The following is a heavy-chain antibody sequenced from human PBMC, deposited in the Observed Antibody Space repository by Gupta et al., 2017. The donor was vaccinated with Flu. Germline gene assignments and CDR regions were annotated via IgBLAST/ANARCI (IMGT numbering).Heavy chain of an antibody. Sequence: EVQLVESGGGLVQPGGSLKLSCAASGFTFSGSTMPWVRQASGKGLEWVSRIRSKANSYATVYAASVKGRFTISRDDSKNMAYLQMNSLQTDDTAVYYCARGMDGGWFDPRGQGTLVTVSS. V-gene: IGHV3-73*01. J-gene: IGHJ5*02. CDR3: ARGMDGGWFDP. CDR1: GFTFSGST. CDR2: IRSKANSYAT. D-gene: IGHD3/OR15-3a*01.